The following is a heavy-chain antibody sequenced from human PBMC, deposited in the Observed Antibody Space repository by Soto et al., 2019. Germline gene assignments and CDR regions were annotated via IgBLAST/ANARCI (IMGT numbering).Heavy chain of an antibody. V-gene: IGHV4-59*08. CDR3: ARKSRSSGSCFDS. Sequence: PSETLSLTCTVSGGSISSYYWSWIRQPPGKGLEWIGYIYDSGSTNYNPSLKSRVTISVDRSKNQFSLRLSSVTAADTAVYYCARKSRSSGSCFDSWGQGTLVTVSS. CDR1: GGSISSYY. D-gene: IGHD3-10*01. J-gene: IGHJ4*02. CDR2: IYDSGST.